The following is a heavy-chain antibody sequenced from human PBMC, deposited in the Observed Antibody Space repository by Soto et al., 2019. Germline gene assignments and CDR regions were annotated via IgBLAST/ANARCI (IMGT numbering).Heavy chain of an antibody. CDR1: GGAVSSYDYY. CDR2: IYYSGST. D-gene: IGHD2-15*01. J-gene: IGHJ4*02. V-gene: IGHV4-30-4*08. CDR3: ARLFGCSGGSCYDY. Sequence: SETLSLTCTVSGGAVSSYDYYWTWIRQPPGKGLEWIGYIYYSGSTSQNPSLKSRLTMPIDTSKNQFSLRLTSVTAADTAVYYCARLFGCSGGSCYDYWGRGXLVTVYS.